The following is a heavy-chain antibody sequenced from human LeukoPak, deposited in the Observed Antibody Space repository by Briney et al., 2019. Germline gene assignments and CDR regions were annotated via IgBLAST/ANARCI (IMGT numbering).Heavy chain of an antibody. V-gene: IGHV1-8*01. J-gene: IGHJ4*02. CDR1: GYTFTSYD. CDR2: MNPSSGNT. Sequence: ASVKVSCKASGYTFTSYDINWVRQATGQGLEWMGWMNPSSGNTGYAQKFQGRVTITRDTSASTAYMELSSLRSEDTAVYYCARDSYDSSGYYRVDMDYWGQGTLVTVSS. CDR3: ARDSYDSSGYYRVDMDY. D-gene: IGHD3-22*01.